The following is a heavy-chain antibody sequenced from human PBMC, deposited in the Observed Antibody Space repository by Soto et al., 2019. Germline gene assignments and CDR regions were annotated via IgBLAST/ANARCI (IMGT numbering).Heavy chain of an antibody. CDR1: GGSISSGGYY. CDR2: IYYSGST. Sequence: QVQLQESGPGLVKPSQTLSLTCTVSGGSISSGGYYWSWIRQHPGKGLEWIGYIYYSGSTYYNPSLKSRVTISVDTSKNQFSLKLSSVTAADTAVYYCARGGGSSSSWEYNWFDPWGQGTLVTVSS. D-gene: IGHD6-6*01. J-gene: IGHJ5*02. CDR3: ARGGGSSSSWEYNWFDP. V-gene: IGHV4-31*03.